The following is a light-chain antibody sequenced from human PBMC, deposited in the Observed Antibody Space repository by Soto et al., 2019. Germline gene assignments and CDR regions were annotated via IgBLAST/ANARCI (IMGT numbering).Light chain of an antibody. CDR3: QQYYSTPRLT. J-gene: IGKJ4*01. V-gene: IGKV4-1*01. Sequence: DIVMTQSPDSLAVSLGERDTINCKSSQSVLYSSNNKNYLAWYQQKPGQPPKLLIYWASTRESGVPDRFSGSGSGTDFTLTISSLQAEDVAVYYCQQYYSTPRLTFGGGTKVDI. CDR2: WAS. CDR1: QSVLYSSNNKNY.